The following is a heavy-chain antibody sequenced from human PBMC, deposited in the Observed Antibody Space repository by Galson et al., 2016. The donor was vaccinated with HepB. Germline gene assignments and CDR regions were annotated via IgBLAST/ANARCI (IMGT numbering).Heavy chain of an antibody. J-gene: IGHJ4*02. V-gene: IGHV3-48*03. Sequence: SLRLSCAGFGFNFSDYEMNWVRQVPGKGLGWVSYISDSSSNRYYRDSVQGRFTISRENAKNSVFLQMNSLRVEDTAIYYCAREHRSFDVWGQGVLVTVSS. CDR1: GFNFSDYE. CDR3: AREHRSFDV. CDR2: ISDSSSNR.